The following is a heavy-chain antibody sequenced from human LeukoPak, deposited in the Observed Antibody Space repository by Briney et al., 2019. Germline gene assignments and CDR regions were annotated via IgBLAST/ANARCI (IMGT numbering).Heavy chain of an antibody. CDR1: GGTFSSYA. J-gene: IGHJ3*02. CDR2: IYPGGGNI. CDR3: ARAGMHGYNVLDI. Sequence: ASVKVSCKXSGGTFSSYAISWVRQAPGQGLEWMGIIYPGGGNIRYAQKFQGRVTVTRDTSTSTVYMELSSLRSEDTAVYYCARAGMHGYNVLDIWGQGTMVTVSS. D-gene: IGHD5-24*01. V-gene: IGHV1-46*03.